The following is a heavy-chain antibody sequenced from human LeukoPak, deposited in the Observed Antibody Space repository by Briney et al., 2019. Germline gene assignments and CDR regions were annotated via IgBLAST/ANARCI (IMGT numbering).Heavy chain of an antibody. J-gene: IGHJ4*02. V-gene: IGHV4-59*08. Sequence: SETLSLTCTVSGGSISTQYWTWIRQPPGKGLEWIGNVYYTGSTNYNPSLKSRVSISVDTSKNQFSLKLSSVTAADTAVYYCAREVYIAAAREYYFDYWGQGTLVTVSS. CDR1: GGSISTQY. D-gene: IGHD6-13*01. CDR2: VYYTGST. CDR3: AREVYIAAAREYYFDY.